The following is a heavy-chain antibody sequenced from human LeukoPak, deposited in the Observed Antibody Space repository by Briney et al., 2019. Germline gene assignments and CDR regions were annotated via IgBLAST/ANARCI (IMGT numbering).Heavy chain of an antibody. CDR3: ARPYTIRGNWFDP. V-gene: IGHV1-8*03. J-gene: IGHJ5*02. CDR2: MNPNSGNT. D-gene: IGHD3-10*01. CDR1: GYTFTSYD. Sequence: ASVKVSCKASGYTFTSYDINWVRQATGQGLEWMGWMNPNSGNTGYAQKFQGRVTITRNTSIRTAYMELSSLRSEDTAVYYCARPYTIRGNWFDPWGQGTLVTVSS.